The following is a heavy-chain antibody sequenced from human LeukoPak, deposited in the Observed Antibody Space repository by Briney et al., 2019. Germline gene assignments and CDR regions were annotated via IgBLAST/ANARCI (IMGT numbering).Heavy chain of an antibody. V-gene: IGHV3-23*01. CDR3: ARGGGTYYYDSSGYSDY. CDR2: ICGSVSGSGDCT. CDR1: GFSFGSYA. J-gene: IGHJ4*02. Sequence: GGSLRLSCAASGFSFGSYAMSWVRQAAGKGLEWVSEICGSVSGSGDCTHYADSVKGRFTISRDNSKNTLYLQMNSLRAEDTAVYYCARGGGTYYYDSSGYSDYWGQGTLVTVSS. D-gene: IGHD3-22*01.